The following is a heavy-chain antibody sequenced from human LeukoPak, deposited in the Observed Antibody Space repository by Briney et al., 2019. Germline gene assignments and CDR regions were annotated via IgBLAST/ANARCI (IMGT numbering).Heavy chain of an antibody. Sequence: PGGSLRLSCAASGFTFSSYGMHWVRQAPGKGLEWVVVIWYDGSNKYYADSVKGRFTISRDNSKNTMYLQMNSLRAEDTAVYYCARGAYYYEDWGQGTLVTVSS. CDR2: IWYDGSNK. CDR3: ARGAYYYED. J-gene: IGHJ4*02. CDR1: GFTFSSYG. D-gene: IGHD3-22*01. V-gene: IGHV3-33*01.